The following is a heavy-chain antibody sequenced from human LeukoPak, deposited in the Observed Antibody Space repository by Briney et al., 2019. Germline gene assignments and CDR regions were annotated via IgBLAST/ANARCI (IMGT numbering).Heavy chain of an antibody. D-gene: IGHD7-27*01. CDR3: ARDLRTGVYYYYGMDV. V-gene: IGHV4-59*01. CDR2: IYYSGST. Sequence: SETLSLTCTVSGGSISSYYWSWIRQPPGKGLEWIGYIYYSGSTNYNPSLKSRVTISVDTSKNQFSLKLSSVTAADTAVYYCARDLRTGVYYYYGMDVWGQGTTVTVSS. CDR1: GGSISSYY. J-gene: IGHJ6*02.